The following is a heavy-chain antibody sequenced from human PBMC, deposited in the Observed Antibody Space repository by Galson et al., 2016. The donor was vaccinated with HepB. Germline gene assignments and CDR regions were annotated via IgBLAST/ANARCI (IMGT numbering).Heavy chain of an antibody. V-gene: IGHV3-30*04. J-gene: IGHJ3*02. D-gene: IGHD2-21*02. CDR1: GFSLRTYA. Sequence: SLRLSCAASGFSLRTYAMHWVRQAPGKGLEWVAVISSDGSNKYYTDSVKGRFTISRENAKNTLYLEMNSLTSDDTAVYYCTRDELGPSYCGGDCYGDGFDIWGQGTMVTVSS. CDR3: TRDELGPSYCGGDCYGDGFDI. CDR2: ISSDGSNK.